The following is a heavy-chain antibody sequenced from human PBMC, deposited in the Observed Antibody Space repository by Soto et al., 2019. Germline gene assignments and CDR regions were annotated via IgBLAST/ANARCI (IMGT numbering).Heavy chain of an antibody. CDR2: TYYRSKWYN. Sequence: SQTLSLTCAISGDSVSSNSAAWNWIRQSPSRGLEWLGRTYYRSKWYNDYAISVKSRITINPDTSKNQFSLQLNSVTPEDTAVYYCARERCPVHGSLRWFDPWGQGTLVTVSS. D-gene: IGHD1-1*01. J-gene: IGHJ5*02. CDR3: ARERCPVHGSLRWFDP. CDR1: GDSVSSNSAA. V-gene: IGHV6-1*01.